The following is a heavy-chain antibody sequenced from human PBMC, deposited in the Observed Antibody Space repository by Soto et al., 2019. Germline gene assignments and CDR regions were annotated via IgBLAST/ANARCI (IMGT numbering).Heavy chain of an antibody. CDR2: INHSGST. V-gene: IGHV4-34*01. J-gene: IGHJ4*02. D-gene: IGHD3-22*01. CDR3: ARGLTLKAVVQRAAPDQTYYDS. CDR1: GGSFSGHY. Sequence: PWETLSLTCAVYGGSFSGHYWSWIRQAPGKGLEWIGEINHSGSTNYNPSLKSRVTISVDTSKNQFSLKLSSVTAADTSVYYCARGLTLKAVVQRAAPDQTYYDSWRRGNMVTVSS.